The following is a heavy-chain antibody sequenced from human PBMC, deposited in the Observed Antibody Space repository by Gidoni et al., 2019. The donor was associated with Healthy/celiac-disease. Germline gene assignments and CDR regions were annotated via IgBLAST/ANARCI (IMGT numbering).Heavy chain of an antibody. D-gene: IGHD6-19*01. V-gene: IGHV1-2*02. CDR1: GSTFTGYY. CDR2: INPNSGGT. CDR3: ARGGGGDSSGWYFRYYYGMDV. J-gene: IGHJ6*02. Sequence: QVQLVQSGAEVKKPGASVKVSCKASGSTFTGYYMHWGRQAPGQGLERMGWINPNSGGTNYAQKLQGRVTMTRDTSISTAYRELSRLRSDDTAVYYCARGGGGDSSGWYFRYYYGMDVWGQGTTVTVSS.